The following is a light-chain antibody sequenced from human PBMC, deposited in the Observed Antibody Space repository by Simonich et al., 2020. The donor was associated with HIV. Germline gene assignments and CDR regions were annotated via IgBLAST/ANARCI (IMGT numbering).Light chain of an antibody. CDR2: DVN. J-gene: IGLJ3*02. CDR3: NSYTSSSPWV. Sequence: QSALTQPASVSGSPGQSITISCTGTSSDVGGYKYVSWYLQHPGKAPKLMNYDVNKPPSGVSNRFSGSKAGNTAALTISGLQAEDEADYYGNSYTSSSPWVFGGGTKLTVL. V-gene: IGLV2-14*01. CDR1: SSDVGGYKY.